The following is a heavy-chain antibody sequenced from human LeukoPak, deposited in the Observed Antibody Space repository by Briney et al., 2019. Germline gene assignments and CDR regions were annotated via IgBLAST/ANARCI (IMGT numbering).Heavy chain of an antibody. J-gene: IGHJ4*02. V-gene: IGHV4-39*01. D-gene: IGHD3-10*01. Sequence: PSETLSLTCTVSGGSISSSSYYWGWIRQPPGKGLEWIGSIYYSGSTYYNPSLKSRVTISVDTSKNQFSLKLSSVTAADTAVYYCARKRGSGRGRSGYFDYWGQGTLVTVSS. CDR3: ARKRGSGRGRSGYFDY. CDR2: IYYSGST. CDR1: GGSISSSSYY.